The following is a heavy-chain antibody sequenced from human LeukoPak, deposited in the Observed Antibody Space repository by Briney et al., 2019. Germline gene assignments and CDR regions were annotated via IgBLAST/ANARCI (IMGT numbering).Heavy chain of an antibody. CDR1: GGSFSGYY. CDR2: INHSGGS. V-gene: IGHV4-34*01. CDR3: ARGSLHNWFDP. Sequence: SETLSLTCAVYGGSFSGYYWSWIRQPPGKGLQWIVEINHSGGSNYNQSLKSRVTISVDTSKDEFSLKLSSVTAADTAVYYCARGSLHNWFDPWGQGTLVTVSS. J-gene: IGHJ5*02.